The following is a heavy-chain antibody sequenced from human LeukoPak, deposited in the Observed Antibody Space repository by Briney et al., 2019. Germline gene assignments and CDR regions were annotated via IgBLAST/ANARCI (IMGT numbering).Heavy chain of an antibody. J-gene: IGHJ6*03. V-gene: IGHV3-23*01. CDR2: FSGSGGTT. CDR3: ANGNRCTSPNCLGYYYFYMDV. CDR1: GFTFSSYA. D-gene: IGHD2-8*01. Sequence: GGSLRLSCAASGFTFSSYATNWVRQAPGRGLEWVSGFSGSGGTTYYADSVKGRFTISRDSSKNTLYLQMNSLRAEDTAVYYCANGNRCTSPNCLGYYYFYMDVWGKGTTVTVSS.